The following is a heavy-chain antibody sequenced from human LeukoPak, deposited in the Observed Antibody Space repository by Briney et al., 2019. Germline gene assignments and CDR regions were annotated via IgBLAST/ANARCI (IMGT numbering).Heavy chain of an antibody. V-gene: IGHV1-2*02. CDR3: ARDRAGDAFDI. J-gene: IGHJ3*02. CDR2: INHNSGNT. Sequence: ASVKVSCKASGYTFTDYYVHWVRQAPGQGLEWMGWINHNSGNTHYAQRFQGRVTMTRDTSISTAYMELSRLRSDDTAVYYCARDRAGDAFDIWGQGTMVTVSS. CDR1: GYTFTDYY.